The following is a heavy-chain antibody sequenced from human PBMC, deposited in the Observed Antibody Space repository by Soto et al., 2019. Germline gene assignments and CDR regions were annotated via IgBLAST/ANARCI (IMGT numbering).Heavy chain of an antibody. V-gene: IGHV3-66*01. Sequence: GGSLRLSCAASGFTVSSNYMSWVRQAPGKGLEWVSVIYSVGSTYYADSVKGRFTISRENSKNKLYRQMNSLRAEDTAVYYCAESENAFDIWGQGTMVTVSS. CDR3: AESENAFDI. J-gene: IGHJ3*02. CDR1: GFTVSSNY. CDR2: IYSVGST.